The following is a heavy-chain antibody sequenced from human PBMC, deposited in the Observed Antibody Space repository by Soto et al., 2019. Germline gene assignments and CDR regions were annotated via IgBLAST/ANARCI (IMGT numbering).Heavy chain of an antibody. CDR3: ARQISAGFDQ. V-gene: IGHV4-39*01. CDR1: GGSINSNSFY. CDR2: IFYDGNT. Sequence: QLQLQESGPGLVKPSETLSLTCTVSGGSINSNSFYWAWIRQPPGKGLEWIGSIFYDGNTDYNPSLESRVTIAVDTSKNQFSLKLRSVTATDTALYYCARQISAGFDQWGQGSLVTVSS. J-gene: IGHJ4*02.